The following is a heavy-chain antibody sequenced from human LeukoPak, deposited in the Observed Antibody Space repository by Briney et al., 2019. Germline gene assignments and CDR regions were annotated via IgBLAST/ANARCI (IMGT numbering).Heavy chain of an antibody. CDR3: MRVDVGVVPSSNFDL. CDR1: GYSIRSGYY. V-gene: IGHV4-38-2*02. D-gene: IGHD2-2*03. J-gene: IGHJ2*01. CDR2: INHSGTT. Sequence: KPSETLSLTCTVSGYSIRSGYYWGWIRQPPGKGLEWIGSINHSGTTYYNPSLKSRVTISVDTSKNQFSLKLNSVTTADTAVYFSMRVDVGVVPSSNFDLWGRGTLVTVSS.